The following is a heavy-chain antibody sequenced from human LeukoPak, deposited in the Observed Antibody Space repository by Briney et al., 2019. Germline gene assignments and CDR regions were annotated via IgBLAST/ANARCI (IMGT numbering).Heavy chain of an antibody. V-gene: IGHV1-2*04. CDR1: GYTITGYY. Sequence: ASVKVSCKASGYTITGYYMHWVRQAPGQGLEWMGWINPNSGGTNYAQKFQGWVTMTRDTSISTAYMELSRLRSDDTAVYYCARASLRYFDWSDYYGMDVWGQGTTVTVSS. D-gene: IGHD3-9*01. CDR3: ARASLRYFDWSDYYGMDV. J-gene: IGHJ6*02. CDR2: INPNSGGT.